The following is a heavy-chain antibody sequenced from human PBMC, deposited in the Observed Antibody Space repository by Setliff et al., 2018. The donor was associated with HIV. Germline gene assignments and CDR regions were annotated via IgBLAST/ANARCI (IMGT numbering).Heavy chain of an antibody. CDR2: IIPIFGTA. J-gene: IGHJ3*02. CDR3: ARLLYSYGYGAFDI. Sequence: SVKVSCKASGGTFSSYAISWVRQAPGQGLEWMGGIIPIFGTANYAQKFQGRVTITTDESTSTAYMELRSLRSDDTAVYYCARLLYSYGYGAFDIWGQGTTVTVSS. V-gene: IGHV1-69*05. D-gene: IGHD5-18*01. CDR1: GGTFSSYA.